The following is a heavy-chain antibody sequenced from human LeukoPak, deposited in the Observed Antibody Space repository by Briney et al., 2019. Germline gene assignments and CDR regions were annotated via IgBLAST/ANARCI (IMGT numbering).Heavy chain of an antibody. V-gene: IGHV3-48*03. CDR1: GFTFSSYE. CDR3: ARDESLSGYGYGMTDYFDY. CDR2: ISHSGSNI. Sequence: GGSLRLSCAASGFTFSSYEVNWVRQAPGKGLEWVSYISHSGSNIYYVDSVEGRFIISRDNAKNSLYLQMNSLRAEDTAVYYWARDESLSGYGYGMTDYFDYWGQGTLVTVSS. D-gene: IGHD5-18*01. J-gene: IGHJ4*02.